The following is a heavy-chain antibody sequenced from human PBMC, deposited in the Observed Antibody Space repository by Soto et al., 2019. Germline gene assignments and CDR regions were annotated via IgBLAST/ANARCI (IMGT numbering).Heavy chain of an antibody. J-gene: IGHJ6*03. D-gene: IGHD5-12*01. V-gene: IGHV4-34*01. Sequence: QVQLQQWGAGLLKPSETLSLTCAVYGGSFSGYYWSWIRQPPGKGLEWIGVINHSGRTNYNPPLQSRVTSSVDTSKTQFSLKLSSVSAADSAVYYCARGFYNGGYDRDYGYYYRDVWGKGTTVTVSS. CDR3: ARGFYNGGYDRDYGYYYRDV. CDR1: GGSFSGYY. CDR2: INHSGRT.